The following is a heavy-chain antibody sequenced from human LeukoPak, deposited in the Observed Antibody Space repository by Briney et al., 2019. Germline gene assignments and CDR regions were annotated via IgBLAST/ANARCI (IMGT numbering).Heavy chain of an antibody. D-gene: IGHD3-10*01. CDR3: ARERMVREVGYGMDV. J-gene: IGHJ6*04. Sequence: SETLSLTCTVSGGSISSYYWSWIRQPPGKGLEWIGYIYYSGSTNYNPSLKSRVTISVDTSKNQFSLKLSSVTAADTAVYYCARERMVREVGYGMDVWGKGTTVTVSS. CDR2: IYYSGST. V-gene: IGHV4-59*01. CDR1: GGSISSYY.